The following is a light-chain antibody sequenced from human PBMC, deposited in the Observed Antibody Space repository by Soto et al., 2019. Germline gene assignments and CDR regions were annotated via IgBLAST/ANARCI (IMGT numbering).Light chain of an antibody. J-gene: IGKJ5*01. CDR3: QHRSNWPRVT. Sequence: EIVLTQSPATLSCSPGERATLSCRASQRVSSYLAWYQQKPGQAPMLLIYDASNRATGIPARFSGSGSGTDVTLTISRLEPEDFAVYYCQHRSNWPRVTFGQGTRLEIK. CDR2: DAS. CDR1: QRVSSY. V-gene: IGKV3-11*01.